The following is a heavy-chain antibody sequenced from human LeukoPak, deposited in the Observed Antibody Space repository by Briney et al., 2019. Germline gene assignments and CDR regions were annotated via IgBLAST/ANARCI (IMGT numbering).Heavy chain of an antibody. CDR1: GGSISSYY. V-gene: IGHV4-4*07. J-gene: IGHJ3*02. D-gene: IGHD3-22*01. Sequence: TSETLSLTCTVSGGSISSYYWSWIRQPAGKGLEWIGRIYTSGSTNYNPSLKSRVTMSVDTSKNQFSLKLSSVTAADTAVYYCARQDSSGYDDAFDIWGKGTMVTVSS. CDR2: IYTSGST. CDR3: ARQDSSGYDDAFDI.